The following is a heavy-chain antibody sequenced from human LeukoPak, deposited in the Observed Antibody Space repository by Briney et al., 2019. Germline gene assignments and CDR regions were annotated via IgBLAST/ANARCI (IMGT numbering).Heavy chain of an antibody. CDR2: ISYDGSNK. Sequence: PGGSLRLSCAASGFTFSSYAMHWVRQAPGKGLEWVAVISYDGSNKYYADSVKGRFTISRDNSKNTLYLQMNSLRAGDTAVYYCYSYDYWGQGTLVTVSS. J-gene: IGHJ4*02. CDR1: GFTFSSYA. D-gene: IGHD2-15*01. CDR3: YSYDY. V-gene: IGHV3-30-3*01.